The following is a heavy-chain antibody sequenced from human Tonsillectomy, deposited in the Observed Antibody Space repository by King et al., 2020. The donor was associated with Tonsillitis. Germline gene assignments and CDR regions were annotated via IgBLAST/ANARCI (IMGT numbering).Heavy chain of an antibody. J-gene: IGHJ1*01. V-gene: IGHV3-53*01. Sequence: VQLVESGGGLIQPGGSLRLSCAASGFPVSSNYMSWVRQAPGKGLEWVSFIYSEGTTDYAHSVRGRFTISRDNSKNTLFLQMNSLRAEDTAVYYWARGTRPGYFQHWGQGTLVTVSS. CDR3: ARGTRPGYFQH. CDR2: IYSEGTT. CDR1: GFPVSSNY.